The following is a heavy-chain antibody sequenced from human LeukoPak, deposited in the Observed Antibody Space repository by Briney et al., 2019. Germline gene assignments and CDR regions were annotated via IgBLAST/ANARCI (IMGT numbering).Heavy chain of an antibody. D-gene: IGHD1-26*01. CDR3: ARRRDLYSGSYYPFDY. J-gene: IGHJ4*02. CDR1: GYSFTSYW. Sequence: GESLKISCKGSGYSFTSYWIGWVRQMPRKGLEWMGIIYPGDSDTRYSPSFQGQVTISADKSISTAYLQWSSLKASDTAMYYCARRRDLYSGSYYPFDYWGQGTLVTVSS. CDR2: IYPGDSDT. V-gene: IGHV5-51*01.